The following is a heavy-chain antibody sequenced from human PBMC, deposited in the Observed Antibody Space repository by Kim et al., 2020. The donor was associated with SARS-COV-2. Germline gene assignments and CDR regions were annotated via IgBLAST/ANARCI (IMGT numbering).Heavy chain of an antibody. Sequence: ISTYSGGSMSSYYLSWIRQSPEKGLEWIGYVHNTGTTTYNSSVKSRVTISVDMSKSHFSLSLRSVTAADTAVYYCARHPGASFDF. CDR3: ARHPGASFDF. D-gene: IGHD3-10*01. V-gene: IGHV4-59*08. CDR2: VHNTGTT. J-gene: IGHJ4*01. CDR1: GGSMSSYY.